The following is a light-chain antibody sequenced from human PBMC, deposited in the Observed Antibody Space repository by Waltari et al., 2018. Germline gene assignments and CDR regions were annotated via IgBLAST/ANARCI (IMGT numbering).Light chain of an antibody. Sequence: DIVMTQSPASLTVSLGERATISCLSSRSVLYNSHKKNYLAWYQQKPRQPPKLIIKWASTRESGVPDRFTGSGSGTDFTLTINSLQAEDVAVYFCQQYYGTPPTFGPGTKVEIK. CDR3: QQYYGTPPT. J-gene: IGKJ3*01. CDR1: RSVLYNSHKKNY. V-gene: IGKV4-1*01. CDR2: WAS.